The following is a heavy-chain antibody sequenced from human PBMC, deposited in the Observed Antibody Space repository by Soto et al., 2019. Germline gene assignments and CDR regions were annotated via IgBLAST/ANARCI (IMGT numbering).Heavy chain of an antibody. CDR3: ARGGGSWFDP. CDR2: INTGGRS. V-gene: IGHV4-59*01. D-gene: IGHD1-26*01. CDR1: GASITSYF. Sequence: QVQLQESGPGLVKPSETLSLTCSVSGASITSYFWSWIRQSPGKGLEWMGYINTGGRSNYNPALESRLTISADTSKSQFSRRLSSVTAADTAVYFCARGGGSWFDPWGQGILVTVSS. J-gene: IGHJ5*02.